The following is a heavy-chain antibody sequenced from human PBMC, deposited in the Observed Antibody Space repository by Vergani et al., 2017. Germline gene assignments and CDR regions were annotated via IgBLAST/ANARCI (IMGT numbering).Heavy chain of an antibody. J-gene: IGHJ4*02. CDR3: ARATTLYTPPDY. Sequence: VQLLESGGGLVKPGGSLRLSCAASGFTFSSYSMNWVRQAPGKGLEWIGSIYHSGSTYYNPSLKSRVTISVDTSKNQFSLNLSSVTAADTAVYYCARATTLYTPPDYWGQGTLVTVSS. V-gene: IGHV4-38-2*01. CDR2: IYHSGST. CDR1: GFTFSSYS. D-gene: IGHD2/OR15-2a*01.